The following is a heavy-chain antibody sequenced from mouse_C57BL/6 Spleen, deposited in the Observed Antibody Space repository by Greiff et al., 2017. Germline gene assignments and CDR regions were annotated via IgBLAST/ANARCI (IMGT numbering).Heavy chain of an antibody. Sequence: EVKLVESGPGMVKPSQSLSLTCTVTGYSITSGYDWHWIRHFPGNKLEWMVYISYSGSTNNNPSHKSRIFITHDTSKNHFFLKLNSVTTDDTATYYCARRGNYRTYYAMDYWGQGTSVTVSS. CDR3: ARRGNYRTYYAMDY. CDR2: ISYSGST. D-gene: IGHD2-1*01. V-gene: IGHV3-1*01. J-gene: IGHJ4*01. CDR1: GYSITSGYD.